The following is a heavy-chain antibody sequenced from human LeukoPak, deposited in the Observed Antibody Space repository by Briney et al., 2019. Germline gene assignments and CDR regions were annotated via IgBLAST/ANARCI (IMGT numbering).Heavy chain of an antibody. V-gene: IGHV3-9*01. D-gene: IGHD1-26*01. Sequence: GGSLRLSCAASGFTFDDYAMHWVRQAPGKGLEWVSGISWNSGSIGYADSVKGRFTISRDNAKNSLYLQMNSLRAEDTAVYYCAREGGSSPFDYWGQGTLVTVSS. CDR2: ISWNSGSI. CDR1: GFTFDDYA. J-gene: IGHJ4*02. CDR3: AREGGSSPFDY.